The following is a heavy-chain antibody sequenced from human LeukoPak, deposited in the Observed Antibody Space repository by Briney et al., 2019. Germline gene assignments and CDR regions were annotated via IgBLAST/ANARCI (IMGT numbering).Heavy chain of an antibody. V-gene: IGHV3-48*01. CDR3: ARRSSWYFDY. Sequence: GGSLRLSCAASGFTFSSYSMNWVRQAPGKGLEWVSYISSSSSTIYYADSVKGRFTISRDNAKNSLYLQMNSLRAEDTAVYYCARRSSWYFDYWGQGTLVTVSS. CDR2: ISSSSSTI. D-gene: IGHD6-13*01. J-gene: IGHJ4*02. CDR1: GFTFSSYS.